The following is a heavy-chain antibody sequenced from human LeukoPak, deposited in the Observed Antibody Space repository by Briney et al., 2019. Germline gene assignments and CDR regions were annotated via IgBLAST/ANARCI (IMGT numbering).Heavy chain of an antibody. Sequence: ASVKVSCKASGYTFTGYYMHWMRQAPGQGLERMGWINPNSGGTNYAQKFQGRVTMTRDTSISTAYMELSRLRSDDTAVYYCARDMTTVVYYYYMDVWGKGTTVTVSS. D-gene: IGHD4-23*01. J-gene: IGHJ6*03. V-gene: IGHV1-2*02. CDR1: GYTFTGYY. CDR2: INPNSGGT. CDR3: ARDMTTVVYYYYMDV.